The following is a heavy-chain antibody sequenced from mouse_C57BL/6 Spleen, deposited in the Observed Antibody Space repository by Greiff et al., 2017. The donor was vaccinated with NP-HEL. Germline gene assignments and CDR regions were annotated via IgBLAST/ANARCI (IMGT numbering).Heavy chain of an antibody. V-gene: IGHV1-26*01. CDR2: INPNNGGT. J-gene: IGHJ3*01. CDR3: AEGGSWFAY. Sequence: VQLQQSGPELVKPGASVKISCKASGYTFTDYYMNWVKQSHGKSLEWIGDINPNNGGTSYNQKFKGKATLTVDKSSSTAYMELRSLTSEDSAVYYCAEGGSWFAYWGQGTLVTVSA. CDR1: GYTFTDYY.